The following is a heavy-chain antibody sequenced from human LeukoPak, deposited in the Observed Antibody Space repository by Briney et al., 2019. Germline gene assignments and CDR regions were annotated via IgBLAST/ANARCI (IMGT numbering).Heavy chain of an antibody. V-gene: IGHV4-59*01. J-gene: IGHJ5*02. CDR3: AGAAAGPHWFDP. CDR2: IYYSGST. Sequence: SETLSLTCTVSGGSISSYYWSWIRQPPGKGLEWIGYIYYSGSTNYNPSLKGRVTISVDTSKNQFSLKLSSVTAADTAVYYCAGAAAGPHWFDPWGQGTLVTASS. D-gene: IGHD6-13*01. CDR1: GGSISSYY.